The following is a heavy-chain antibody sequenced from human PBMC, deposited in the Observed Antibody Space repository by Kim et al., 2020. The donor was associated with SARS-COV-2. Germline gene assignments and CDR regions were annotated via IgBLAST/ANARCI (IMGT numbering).Heavy chain of an antibody. CDR1: GFTFSSYS. CDR3: ARDLAVHYYDSSGYYALGY. D-gene: IGHD3-22*01. J-gene: IGHJ4*02. CDR2: ISSSSSYI. Sequence: GGSLRLSCAASGFTFSSYSMNWVRQAPGKGLEWVSSISSSSSYIYYADSVKGRFTISRDNAKNSLYLQMNSLRAEDTAVYYCARDLAVHYYDSSGYYALGYWGQGTLVTVSS. V-gene: IGHV3-21*01.